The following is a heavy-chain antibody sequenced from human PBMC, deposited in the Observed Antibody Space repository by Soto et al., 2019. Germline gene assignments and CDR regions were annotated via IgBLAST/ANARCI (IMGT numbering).Heavy chain of an antibody. D-gene: IGHD6-19*01. CDR3: ARGKGSGWYLWFDP. CDR2: INHSGST. J-gene: IGHJ5*02. Sequence: SSETLSLTCAVYGGSFSGYYWSWIRQPPGKGLEWIGEINHSGSTNYNPSLKSRVTISVDTSKNQFSLKLSSVTAADTAAYYCARGKGSGWYLWFDPWGQGALVTVSS. CDR1: GGSFSGYY. V-gene: IGHV4-34*01.